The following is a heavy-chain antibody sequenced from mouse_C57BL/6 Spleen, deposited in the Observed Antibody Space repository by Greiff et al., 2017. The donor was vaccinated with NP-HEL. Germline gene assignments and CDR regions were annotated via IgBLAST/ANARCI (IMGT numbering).Heavy chain of an antibody. D-gene: IGHD2-4*01. CDR2: IDPNSGGT. Sequence: VKLQQPGAELVKPGASVKLSCKASGYTFTSYWMHWVKQRPGRGLEWIGRIDPNSGGTKYNEKFKSKATLTVDKPSSTAYMQLSSLTSEDSAVYYCARFYDYDVRVFDYWGQGTTLTVSS. CDR1: GYTFTSYW. V-gene: IGHV1-72*01. J-gene: IGHJ2*01. CDR3: ARFYDYDVRVFDY.